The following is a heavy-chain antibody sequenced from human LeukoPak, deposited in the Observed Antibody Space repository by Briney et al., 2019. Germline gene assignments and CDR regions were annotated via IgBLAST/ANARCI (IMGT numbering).Heavy chain of an antibody. J-gene: IGHJ4*02. CDR3: ARDPGDIVVAGTFDY. CDR2: ITWNGGST. D-gene: IGHD6-19*01. V-gene: IGHV3-20*04. CDR1: GFTFDDYG. Sequence: GGSLRLSCAASGFTFDDYGMSWVRQAPGKGLEWVSGITWNGGSTGYADSVKGRFTISRDNAKNSLYLQMNSLRAEATALYYCARDPGDIVVAGTFDYWGQGTLVTVSS.